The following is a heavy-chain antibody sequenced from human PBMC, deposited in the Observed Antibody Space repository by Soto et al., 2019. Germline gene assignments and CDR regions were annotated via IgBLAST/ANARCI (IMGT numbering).Heavy chain of an antibody. Sequence: SETLSLTCAVYGGSFSGYYWSWIRQPPGKGLEWIGEINHSGSTNYNPSLKSRVTISVDTSKNQFSLKLSSVTAADTAVYYCARVVVTATGPFDYWGQGTLVTVSS. CDR2: INHSGST. CDR1: GGSFSGYY. D-gene: IGHD2-21*02. V-gene: IGHV4-34*01. J-gene: IGHJ4*02. CDR3: ARVVVTATGPFDY.